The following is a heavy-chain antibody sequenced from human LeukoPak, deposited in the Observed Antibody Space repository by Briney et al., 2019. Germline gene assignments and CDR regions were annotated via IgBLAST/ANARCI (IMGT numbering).Heavy chain of an antibody. CDR2: INHSGST. D-gene: IGHD3-10*01. V-gene: IGHV4-34*01. CDR3: ARGGSYYGLGSYYNHKRGYGMDV. J-gene: IGHJ6*04. CDR1: GGSFSGYY. Sequence: PSETLSLTCAVYGGSFSGYYWSWIRQPPGKGLEWIGEINHSGSTNYNPSLKSRVTISVDTSKNQFSLKLSSVTAADTAVYYCARGGSYYGLGSYYNHKRGYGMDVWGKGTTVTVSS.